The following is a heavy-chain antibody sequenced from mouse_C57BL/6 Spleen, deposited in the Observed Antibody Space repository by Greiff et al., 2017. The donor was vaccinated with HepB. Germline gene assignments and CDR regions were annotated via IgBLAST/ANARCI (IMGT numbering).Heavy chain of an antibody. V-gene: IGHV1-54*01. CDR2: INPGSGGT. CDR3: ARSIWGNTWFAY. J-gene: IGHJ3*01. Sequence: QVQLQQSGAELVRPGTSVKVSCKASGYAFTNYLIEWVKQRPGQGLEWIGVINPGSGGTNYNEKFKGKATLTADKSSSTAYMQLSSLTSEDSAVYFCARSIWGNTWFAYWGQGTLVTVSA. D-gene: IGHD2-1*01. CDR1: GYAFTNYL.